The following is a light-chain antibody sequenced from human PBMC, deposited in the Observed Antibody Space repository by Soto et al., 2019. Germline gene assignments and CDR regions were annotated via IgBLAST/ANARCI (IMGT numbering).Light chain of an antibody. CDR3: QQSNGFPLT. CDR2: GAS. CDR1: QDISSR. V-gene: IGKV1-12*01. J-gene: IGKJ4*01. Sequence: DIQMTQSPSSVSASVGDRVTITCRASQDISSRLAWYQQKPGKAPNLLIYGASSLQSGVPSRFSGSGSGTDFTLTISSLQPEDFATYFCQQSNGFPLTFGGGTKVEIK.